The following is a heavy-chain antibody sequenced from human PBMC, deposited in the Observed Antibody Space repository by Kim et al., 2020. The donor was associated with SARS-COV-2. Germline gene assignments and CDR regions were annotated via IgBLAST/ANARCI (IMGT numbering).Heavy chain of an antibody. Sequence: DEIHKYSADSVTGRFTISRDNSNNMVYLQMNSLRAEDSAVYYCANFESWGQGTLVTVSS. CDR3: ANFES. CDR2: DEIHK. J-gene: IGHJ4*02. V-gene: IGHV3-33*06.